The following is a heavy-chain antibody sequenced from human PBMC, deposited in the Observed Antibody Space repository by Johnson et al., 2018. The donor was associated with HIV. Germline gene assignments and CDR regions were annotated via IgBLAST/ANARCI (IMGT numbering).Heavy chain of an antibody. CDR2: ISYDGSNK. D-gene: IGHD3-3*01. V-gene: IGHV3-30*03. CDR3: ARGRGLQFLECPTGLWSAFDI. J-gene: IGHJ3*02. CDR1: GFTFSSYG. Sequence: QVQLVESGGGVVQPGRSLRLSCAASGFTFSSYGMHWVRQAPGKGLEWVAVISYDGSNKYYADSVKGRFTISRDNSKNTLYLQLNSLRAEDTAVYYCARGRGLQFLECPTGLWSAFDIWGQGTMVTVSS.